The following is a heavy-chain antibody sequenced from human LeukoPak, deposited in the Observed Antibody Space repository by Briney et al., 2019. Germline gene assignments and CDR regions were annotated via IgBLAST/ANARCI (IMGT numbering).Heavy chain of an antibody. J-gene: IGHJ4*02. CDR1: GYTFTSYY. Sequence: ASVKVSCKASGYTFTSYYMHWVRQAPGQGLDWMAIINPSGGNTIYAQAFQGRVTMTRGMSTSTVYMELSSLRSEDTALYYCARGGYGGNFFDYWGQGTPVTVSS. CDR2: INPSGGNT. D-gene: IGHD4-23*01. CDR3: ARGGYGGNFFDY. V-gene: IGHV1-46*01.